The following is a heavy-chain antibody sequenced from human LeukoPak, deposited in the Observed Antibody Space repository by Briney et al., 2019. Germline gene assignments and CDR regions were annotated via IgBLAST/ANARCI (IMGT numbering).Heavy chain of an antibody. CDR1: GFTFSNYW. Sequence: PGGSLRLSCVRSGFTFSNYWMNWVRQAPGKGLEWVANIHPDGSEEHYVDSVKGRFTISRDNAKNSLHLQMSSLQVEDTAVYYCARPPFAYGLDVWGQGTTVTVS. CDR2: IHPDGSEE. D-gene: IGHD3-10*01. V-gene: IGHV3-7*01. J-gene: IGHJ6*02. CDR3: ARPPFAYGLDV.